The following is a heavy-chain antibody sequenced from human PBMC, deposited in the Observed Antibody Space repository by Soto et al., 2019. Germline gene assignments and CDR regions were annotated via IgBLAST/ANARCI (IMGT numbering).Heavy chain of an antibody. CDR3: AHRRGTGGWYYFDY. D-gene: IGHD6-19*01. CDR1: GFSLSTSGVG. CDR2: IYWDDDK. Sequence: QITLKESGPTLVKHTETLTLTCTFSGFSLSTSGVGVGWIRQPPGKALVWLALIYWDDDKRYSPSLKSRLTITKDTSKNQVVLTMTNMDPVDTATYYCAHRRGTGGWYYFDYWGQGTLVTVSS. V-gene: IGHV2-5*02. J-gene: IGHJ4*02.